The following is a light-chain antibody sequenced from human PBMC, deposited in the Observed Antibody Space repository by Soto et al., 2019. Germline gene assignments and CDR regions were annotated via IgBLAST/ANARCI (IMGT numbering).Light chain of an antibody. CDR2: AAS. CDR3: QQLNSYPLT. J-gene: IGKJ3*01. Sequence: DIQLTQSPSFLSASVGDIVTITFRASQGISSYLGWYQQKPGKAPKLLIYAASTLESGVPSRFSGSGSGTEFTLTISSLQPEDFATYYCQQLNSYPLTFGPGTKVDI. V-gene: IGKV1-9*01. CDR1: QGISSY.